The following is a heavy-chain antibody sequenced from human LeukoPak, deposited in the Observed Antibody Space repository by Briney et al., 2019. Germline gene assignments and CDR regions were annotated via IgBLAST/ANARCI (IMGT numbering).Heavy chain of an antibody. J-gene: IGHJ4*02. D-gene: IGHD1-26*01. CDR3: AKDLLSGSYSFYFDY. Sequence: GGSLRLSCAASGFTFSSYAMSWVRQAPGKGLEWVSAISGSGGSTYYADSVKGRFTISRDNPKNTLYLQMNSLRAEDTAVYYCAKDLLSGSYSFYFDYWGQGTLVTVSS. CDR1: GFTFSSYA. V-gene: IGHV3-23*01. CDR2: ISGSGGST.